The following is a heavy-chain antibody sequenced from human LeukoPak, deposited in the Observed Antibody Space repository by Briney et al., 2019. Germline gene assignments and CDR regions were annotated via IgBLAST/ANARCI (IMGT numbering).Heavy chain of an antibody. D-gene: IGHD4-11*01. J-gene: IGHJ5*02. Sequence: SEILSLTCIVSGGSISSTSSYWDWIRQSPGKGLEWIGTIYYSGSTDYNPSLKSRVTMSVETSKNQFSLKLSSVTAADTAVYYCARNISTVANGARYNWFDPWGQGTRVIVSS. V-gene: IGHV4-39*01. CDR1: GGSISSTSSY. CDR2: IYYSGST. CDR3: ARNISTVANGARYNWFDP.